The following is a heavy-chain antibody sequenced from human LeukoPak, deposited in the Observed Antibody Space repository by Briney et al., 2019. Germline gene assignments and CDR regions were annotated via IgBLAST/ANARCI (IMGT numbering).Heavy chain of an antibody. Sequence: ASVTVSCKTSGYTFSRHGFTWVRQPPGKGLEWMAIIHHSGGSTSYAQKLAGRITMTRDTSTSTVYMELSSLRSEDTAVYYCARDPGTYTDTAMVIHNGMDVWGQGTTVTVSS. J-gene: IGHJ6*02. CDR3: ARDPGTYTDTAMVIHNGMDV. V-gene: IGHV1-46*04. CDR1: GYTFSRHG. D-gene: IGHD5-18*01. CDR2: IHHSGGST.